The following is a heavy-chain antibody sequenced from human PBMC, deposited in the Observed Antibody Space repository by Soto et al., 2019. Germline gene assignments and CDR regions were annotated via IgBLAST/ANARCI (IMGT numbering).Heavy chain of an antibody. CDR2: IFYSGST. CDR1: GGSVSSGSYY. CDR3: ARGMSGDLTWALY. V-gene: IGHV4-61*01. J-gene: IGHJ4*02. D-gene: IGHD3-3*01. Sequence: QVQLQESGPGLVKPSETLSLTCTVSGGSVSSGSYYWNWIRQPPGKGLEWIGYIFYSGSTNYNPSLKSRDTISVDTSKNQFSLKLSSVTAADTAVYYCARGMSGDLTWALYWGQGTLVTVSS.